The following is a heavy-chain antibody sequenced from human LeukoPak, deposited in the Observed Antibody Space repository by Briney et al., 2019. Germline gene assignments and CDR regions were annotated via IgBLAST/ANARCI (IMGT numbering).Heavy chain of an antibody. CDR3: AKRKGYCSGGSCYCSDY. CDR1: GFTFSSYA. V-gene: IGHV3-23*01. J-gene: IGHJ4*02. D-gene: IGHD2-15*01. CDR2: LSGSGAST. Sequence: GGSLTLSCAASGFTFSSYAMSWVRQAPGKGLEWVSTLSGSGASTSYADSVKGRFTISRDNSKNTLYLQMNSLRAEDTARYYCAKRKGYCSGGSCYCSDYWGQGTLVTVSS.